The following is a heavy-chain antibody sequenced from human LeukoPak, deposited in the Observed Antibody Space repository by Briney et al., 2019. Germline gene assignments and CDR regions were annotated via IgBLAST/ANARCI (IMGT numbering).Heavy chain of an antibody. CDR1: GYTFTSYD. J-gene: IGHJ4*02. V-gene: IGHV1-8*01. CDR3: ARVLYGGRKTMVRGVSLLGY. D-gene: IGHD3-10*01. CDR2: MNSNSGNT. Sequence: ASVKVSCKASGYTFTSYDINWVRQATGQGLEWMGWMNSNSGNTGYAQKFQGRVTMTRNTSISTAYMELSSLRSEDTAVYYCARVLYGGRKTMVRGVSLLGYWGQGTPVTVSS.